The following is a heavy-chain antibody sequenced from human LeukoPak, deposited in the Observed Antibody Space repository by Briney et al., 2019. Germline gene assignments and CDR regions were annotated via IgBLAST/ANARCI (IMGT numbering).Heavy chain of an antibody. D-gene: IGHD6-13*01. CDR2: INHSGST. J-gene: IGHJ3*02. V-gene: IGHV4-34*01. Sequence: QPSETLSLTCAVYGGSFSGYYWSWIRQPPGKGLEWIGEINHSGSTNYNPSLKSRVTISVDTSKNQFSLKLSSVTAADTAVYYCARFKYSSSFGDAFDIWGQGTMVTVSS. CDR1: GGSFSGYY. CDR3: ARFKYSSSFGDAFDI.